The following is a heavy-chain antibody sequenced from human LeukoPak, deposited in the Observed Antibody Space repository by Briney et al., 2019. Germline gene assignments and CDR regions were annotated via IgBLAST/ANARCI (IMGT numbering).Heavy chain of an antibody. D-gene: IGHD5-24*01. CDR2: ISYSGST. CDR3: ARAGRRPYDAFDI. J-gene: IGHJ3*02. V-gene: IGHV4-59*01. CDR1: GGSISNYY. Sequence: SETLSLTCTVSGGSISNYYWSWIRQPPGKGLEWIGYISYSGSTNYNPSLKSRVTISVDTSKNQFSLKLSSVTAADTAVYYCARAGRRPYDAFDIWGQGTMVTVSS.